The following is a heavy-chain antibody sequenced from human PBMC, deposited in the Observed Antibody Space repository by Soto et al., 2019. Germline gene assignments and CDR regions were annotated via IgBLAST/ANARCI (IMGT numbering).Heavy chain of an antibody. J-gene: IGHJ5*02. Sequence: ASVKVSCKASGYTFTNYAIHWVRQAPGQRLEWMGWINAGNGNTKYSQKFQGRVTITRDTSASTAYMELSSLRSEDTAVYYCARAGSGAVAGLNWFDRWGQGTLVTVSS. CDR2: INAGNGNT. CDR1: GYTFTNYA. CDR3: ARAGSGAVAGLNWFDR. D-gene: IGHD6-19*01. V-gene: IGHV1-3*01.